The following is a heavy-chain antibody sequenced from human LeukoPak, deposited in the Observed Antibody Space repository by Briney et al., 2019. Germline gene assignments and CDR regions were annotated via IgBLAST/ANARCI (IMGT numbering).Heavy chain of an antibody. Sequence: RASVKVSCEASGYTFTGYYMHWVRQAPGQGLEWMGRINPNSGGTNYAQKFQGRVTMTRDTSISTAYMELSRLRSDDTAVYYCARDAAGIAYYYYMDVWGKGTTVTVSS. CDR3: ARDAAGIAYYYYMDV. D-gene: IGHD6-13*01. V-gene: IGHV1-2*06. CDR1: GYTFTGYY. CDR2: INPNSGGT. J-gene: IGHJ6*03.